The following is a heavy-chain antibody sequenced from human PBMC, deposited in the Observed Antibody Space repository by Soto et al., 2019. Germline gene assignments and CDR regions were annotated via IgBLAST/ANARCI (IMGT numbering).Heavy chain of an antibody. D-gene: IGHD3-22*01. J-gene: IGHJ4*02. CDR3: AKGLEDYYDSSGYYPQLH. V-gene: IGHV3-23*01. CDR1: GFTFSSYA. CDR2: ISGSGGST. Sequence: GSLRLSCAASGFTFSSYAMSWVRQAPGKGLEWVSAISGSGGSTYYADSVKGRFTISRDNSKNTLYLQMNSLRAEDTAVYYCAKGLEDYYDSSGYYPQLHWGQGTLVTVSS.